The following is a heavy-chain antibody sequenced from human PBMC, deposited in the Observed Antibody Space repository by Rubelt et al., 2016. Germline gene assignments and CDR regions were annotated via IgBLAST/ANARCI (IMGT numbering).Heavy chain of an antibody. D-gene: IGHD3-16*01. CDR3: ARDAGSKGGVGMDV. CDR1: GYSFTSYW. V-gene: IGHV5-51*01. CDR2: IYPADSDT. J-gene: IGHJ6*02. Sequence: EVQLVQSGPEVKRPGESLRISCKGSGYSFTSYWIGWVRQMPGKGLDWLGIIYPADSDTRYSPSFQGPVTISAYKSITTAYLQRGGLKASDTAIYDCARDAGSKGGVGMDVWGQGTKVTVSS.